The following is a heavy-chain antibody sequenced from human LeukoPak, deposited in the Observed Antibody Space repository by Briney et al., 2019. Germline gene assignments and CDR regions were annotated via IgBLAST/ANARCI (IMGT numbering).Heavy chain of an antibody. D-gene: IGHD3-3*01. J-gene: IGHJ4*02. Sequence: GGSLRLSCAASGFSFNSYGMHWVRQAPGKGLEWVAVIWYDGSNKKYADSVKGRFAISRDNAKNSLYLQMNSLRAEDSAIYYCARDPRLEISGMVIDMLDYWGRGTLVTVSS. V-gene: IGHV3-33*01. CDR1: GFSFNSYG. CDR2: IWYDGSNK. CDR3: ARDPRLEISGMVIDMLDY.